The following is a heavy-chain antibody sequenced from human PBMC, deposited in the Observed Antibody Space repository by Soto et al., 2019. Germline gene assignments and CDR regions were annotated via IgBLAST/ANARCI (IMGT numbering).Heavy chain of an antibody. Sequence: GGSLRLSCAASSFTFGAYYLTWIRQAPGKGPEWVASISTSSSYTYYADSVKGRFTISRDNAENSLYLQMNSLRVEDSAVYYCARDMTGSNIWDSGGQGTLVTVSS. V-gene: IGHV3-11*06. J-gene: IGHJ4*02. D-gene: IGHD1-1*01. CDR3: ARDMTGSNIWDS. CDR1: SFTFGAYY. CDR2: ISTSSSYT.